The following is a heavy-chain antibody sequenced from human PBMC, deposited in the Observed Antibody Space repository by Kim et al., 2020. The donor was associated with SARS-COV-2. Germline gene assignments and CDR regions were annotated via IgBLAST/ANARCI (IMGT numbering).Heavy chain of an antibody. Sequence: GGSLRLSCAASGFSFDKAWMSWVRQAPGKGLEWVGRIKSRVEGGTTDYAAPVKGRFFLSRDDSKNTMYLQMNSLKIEATALYYCTTDLLPNYDDAFDTWG. J-gene: IGHJ3*02. CDR3: TTDLLPNYDDAFDT. D-gene: IGHD3-3*01. CDR1: GFSFDKAW. CDR2: IKSRVEGGTT. V-gene: IGHV3-15*01.